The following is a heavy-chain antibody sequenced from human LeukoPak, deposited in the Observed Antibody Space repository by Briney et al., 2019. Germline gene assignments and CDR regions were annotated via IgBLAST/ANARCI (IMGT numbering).Heavy chain of an antibody. CDR2: INPIFHTP. CDR1: GGTFSSHA. D-gene: IGHD1-14*01. CDR3: ARGRTTGEFDY. Sequence: ASVKVSCKASGGTFSSHAISWVRQAPGQGLEWMGGINPIFHTPTYAKKFQGRPTITKDESMSTASMDLSSLISDDTAVYYCARGRTTGEFDYWGQGTLVTVSS. J-gene: IGHJ4*02. V-gene: IGHV1-69*05.